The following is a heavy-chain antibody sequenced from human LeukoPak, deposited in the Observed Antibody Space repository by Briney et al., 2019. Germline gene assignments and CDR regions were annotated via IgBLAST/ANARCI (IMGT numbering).Heavy chain of an antibody. J-gene: IGHJ6*02. CDR1: GGSISSYY. D-gene: IGHD3-22*01. Sequence: SETLSLTCTVSGGSISSYYWSWIRQPPGKGLEWIGYIYYSGSTNYNPSLKSRVTISVDTSKNQFSLKLSSVTAADTAVYYCARVHYDSSGYYSMYYYYYGMDVWGQGTRSPSP. CDR3: ARVHYDSSGYYSMYYYYYGMDV. CDR2: IYYSGST. V-gene: IGHV4-59*01.